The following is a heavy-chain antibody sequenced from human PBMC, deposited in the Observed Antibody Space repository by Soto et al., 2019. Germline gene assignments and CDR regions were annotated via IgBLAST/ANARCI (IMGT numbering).Heavy chain of an antibody. V-gene: IGHV1-18*04. CDR3: ARVRIVGAREIDF. CDR1: GYTFNRHG. CDR2: ISGYNGDI. D-gene: IGHD1-26*01. J-gene: IGHJ4*02. Sequence: QVHLVQSGGEVKKPGASVKVSCKASGYTFNRHGITWVRQAPGQGLEWMGWISGYNGDINYEQKFQGRVTLSSDTLTSTVYLELKSLRFDGTAVYYCARVRIVGAREIDFGGEGTLVTVSS.